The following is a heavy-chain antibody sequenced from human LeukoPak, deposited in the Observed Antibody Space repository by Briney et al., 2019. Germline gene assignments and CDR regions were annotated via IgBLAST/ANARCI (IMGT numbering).Heavy chain of an antibody. CDR1: GFTFSSYW. V-gene: IGHV3-23*01. Sequence: GGSLRLSCAASGFTFSSYWMSWVRQAPGKGLEWVSAISGSGGSTYYADSVKGRFTISRDNSKNTLYLQMNSLRAEDTAVYYCTGDYYDSSGSWGQGTLVTVSS. D-gene: IGHD3-22*01. CDR3: TGDYYDSSGS. J-gene: IGHJ5*02. CDR2: ISGSGGST.